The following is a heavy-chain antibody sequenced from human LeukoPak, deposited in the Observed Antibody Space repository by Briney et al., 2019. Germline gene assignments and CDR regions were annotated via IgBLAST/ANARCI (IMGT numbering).Heavy chain of an antibody. CDR2: ISPYNGNT. V-gene: IGHV1-18*01. D-gene: IGHD2-15*01. CDR3: ARDRAVVVAATDY. CDR1: RYTFTTYG. J-gene: IGHJ4*02. Sequence: GASVKVSCKASRYTFTTYGISWVRQAPGQGLEWMGWISPYNGNTNYAQKLQGRVTMTTDTSTSTAYMELRSLRSDDTAVYYCARDRAVVVAATDYWGQGTLVTVSS.